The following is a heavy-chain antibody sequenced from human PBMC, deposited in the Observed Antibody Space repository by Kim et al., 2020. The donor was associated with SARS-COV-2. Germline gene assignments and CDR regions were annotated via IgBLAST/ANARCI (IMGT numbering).Heavy chain of an antibody. Sequence: PSLKRRVPVAVDTSKNQFALKLSSVTAADTAVYYCARLRCGGDCYRDFDYWGQGTLVTVSS. D-gene: IGHD2-21*01. CDR3: ARLRCGGDCYRDFDY. V-gene: IGHV4-34*01. J-gene: IGHJ4*02.